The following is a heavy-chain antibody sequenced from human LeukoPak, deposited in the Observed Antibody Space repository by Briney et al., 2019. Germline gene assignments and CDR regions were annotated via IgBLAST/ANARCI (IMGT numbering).Heavy chain of an antibody. V-gene: IGHV4-59*07. CDR1: GGSINSCY. J-gene: IGHJ2*01. CDR2: IYYSGST. D-gene: IGHD4-23*01. Sequence: KPSDTLSLTCTVSGGSINSCYWSWIRQPPGKALEWVGYIYYSGSTNYNPSLKSRLTISVDTSKNQFSLKLSSVTAADTAVYYCARIRPTVVPGGCYYDLWGRGTLVTASS. CDR3: ARIRPTVVPGGCYYDL.